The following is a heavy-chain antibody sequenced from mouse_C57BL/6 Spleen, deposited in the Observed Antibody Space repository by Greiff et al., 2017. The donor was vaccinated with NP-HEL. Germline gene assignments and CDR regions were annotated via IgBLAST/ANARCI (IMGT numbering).Heavy chain of an antibody. Sequence: QVQLQQPGAELVMPGASVKLSCKASGYTFTSYWMHWVKQRPGQGLEWIGEIDPSDSYTNYNQKFKGKSTLTVDKSSSTAYMQLSSLTSEDSAVYYCARSDGLLRGYAMDYWGQGTSVTVSS. CDR1: GYTFTSYW. CDR2: IDPSDSYT. D-gene: IGHD2-3*01. CDR3: ARSDGLLRGYAMDY. J-gene: IGHJ4*01. V-gene: IGHV1-69*01.